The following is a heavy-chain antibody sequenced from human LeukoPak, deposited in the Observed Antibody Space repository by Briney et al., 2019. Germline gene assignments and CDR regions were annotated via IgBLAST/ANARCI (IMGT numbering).Heavy chain of an antibody. D-gene: IGHD6-19*01. Sequence: PSGTLSLTCTVSGGSISSYYWSWIRRPAGKGLEWIGRIYTSGSTNYNPSLKSRVTMSVDTSKNQFSLKLSSVTAADTAVYYCAREPPGIAVAGSWFDPWGQGTLVTVSS. CDR2: IYTSGST. CDR1: GGSISSYY. CDR3: AREPPGIAVAGSWFDP. J-gene: IGHJ5*02. V-gene: IGHV4-4*07.